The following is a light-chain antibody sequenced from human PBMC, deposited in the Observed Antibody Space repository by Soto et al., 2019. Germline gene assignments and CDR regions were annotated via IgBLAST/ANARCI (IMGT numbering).Light chain of an antibody. CDR3: QQYNVYPWT. CDR2: DAS. Sequence: GDRVTITCRASQSISSWLAWFQQKPGKAPKLLIYDASSLESGVPSRFSGSGSGTEFTLTISSLQPDDSATYYCQQYNVYPWTFGQGTKVDI. J-gene: IGKJ1*01. V-gene: IGKV1-5*01. CDR1: QSISSW.